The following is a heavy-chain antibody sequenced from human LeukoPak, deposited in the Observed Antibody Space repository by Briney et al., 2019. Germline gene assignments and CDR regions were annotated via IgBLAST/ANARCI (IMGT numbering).Heavy chain of an antibody. Sequence: GESLKISCKGSGYSFTSYWIGWVRQMPGKGLEWMGIIYPGDSDTRYSPSFQGQVTISADKSISTAYLQWSSLKASDTAMYYCARQGKWELAFCYMDIWGKGTTVTVSS. CDR2: IYPGDSDT. J-gene: IGHJ6*03. CDR3: ARQGKWELAFCYMDI. CDR1: GYSFTSYW. D-gene: IGHD1-26*01. V-gene: IGHV5-51*01.